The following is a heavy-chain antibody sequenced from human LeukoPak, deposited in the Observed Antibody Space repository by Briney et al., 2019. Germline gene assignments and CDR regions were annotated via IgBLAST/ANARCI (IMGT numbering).Heavy chain of an antibody. V-gene: IGHV3-74*01. J-gene: IGHJ4*02. D-gene: IGHD6-13*01. CDR3: ARVPSRQQLDN. Sequence: GGSLRLSCAASGFTFSSYWMHWVRQAPGKGLVWVSRINTDGSSISYADSVKGRFTISRDNAKNTLYLQMNSLRAEDTAVYYCARVPSRQQLDNWGQGTLVTVSS. CDR2: INTDGSSI. CDR1: GFTFSSYW.